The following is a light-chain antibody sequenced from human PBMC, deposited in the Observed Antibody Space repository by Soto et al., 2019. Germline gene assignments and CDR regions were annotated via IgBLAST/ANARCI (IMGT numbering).Light chain of an antibody. V-gene: IGKV3-15*01. CDR2: AGS. J-gene: IGKJ1*01. CDR1: QSVDRY. CDR3: QQYKNWPKT. Sequence: EIVMTQSPVTLSVSPGERVSLSCRGSQSVDRYLAWHQQKPGQAPRLLIYAGSTRATGIPGRFSGSGSGTEFTLTISSLQSEDFAVYYCQQYKNWPKTFGQGTKVEIK.